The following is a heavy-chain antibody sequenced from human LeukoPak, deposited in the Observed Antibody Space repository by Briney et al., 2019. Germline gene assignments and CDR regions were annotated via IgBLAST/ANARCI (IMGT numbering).Heavy chain of an antibody. Sequence: GESLKISCKGSGYRFTSYWIGWVRQMPGKGLEWMGIIYPGDSDTRYSPSFQGQVTISADKSISTAYLQWSSLKASDTAMYYCARYARGGYWSGGSAGDYWGQGTLVTVCS. V-gene: IGHV5-51*01. CDR1: GYRFTSYW. CDR2: IYPGDSDT. D-gene: IGHD1-26*01. CDR3: ARYARGGYWSGGSAGDY. J-gene: IGHJ4*02.